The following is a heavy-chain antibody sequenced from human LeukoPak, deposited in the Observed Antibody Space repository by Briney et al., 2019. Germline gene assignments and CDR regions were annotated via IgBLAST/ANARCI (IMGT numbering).Heavy chain of an antibody. CDR1: GFIFSYYG. Sequence: GGSLRLSCAASGFIFSYYGMHWVRQAPGKGLEWVAVISYDGSNKYYADSVKGRFTISRDNSKNTLYLQMNSLRAEGTAVYYCARNYYDSSGYYYGDAFDIWGQGTMVTVSS. D-gene: IGHD3-22*01. CDR2: ISYDGSNK. V-gene: IGHV3-30*19. J-gene: IGHJ3*02. CDR3: ARNYYDSSGYYYGDAFDI.